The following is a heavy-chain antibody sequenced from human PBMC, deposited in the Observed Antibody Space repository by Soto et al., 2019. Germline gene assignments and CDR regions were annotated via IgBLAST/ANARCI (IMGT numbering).Heavy chain of an antibody. J-gene: IGHJ4*02. V-gene: IGHV4-30-2*01. Sequence: QLQLQESGSGLVKPSQTLSLTCAVSGGSISSGGYSWSWIRQPPGKGLEWIGYIYHSGSTYYNPSLKGRVTISVDRSKNQFSLKLSSVTAADTAVYYCARALTYYSYYFDYWGQGTLVTVSS. CDR3: ARALTYYSYYFDY. D-gene: IGHD3-10*01. CDR1: GGSISSGGYS. CDR2: IYHSGST.